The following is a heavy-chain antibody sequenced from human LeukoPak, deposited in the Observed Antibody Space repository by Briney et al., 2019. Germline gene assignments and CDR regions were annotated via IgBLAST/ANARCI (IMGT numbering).Heavy chain of an antibody. CDR1: GFTFSRYA. CDR3: ARDGINGLGNDH. J-gene: IGHJ4*02. CDR2: ISYDGSTK. V-gene: IGHV3-30-3*01. Sequence: GGSLRLSCEASGFTFSRYAMYWVRQAPGKGLEWVAVISYDGSTKYYADSVKGRFTISRDNSKNILYLQMNTLRAEDTAVYYCARDGINGLGNDHWGQGTLVTVSS. D-gene: IGHD2-8*01.